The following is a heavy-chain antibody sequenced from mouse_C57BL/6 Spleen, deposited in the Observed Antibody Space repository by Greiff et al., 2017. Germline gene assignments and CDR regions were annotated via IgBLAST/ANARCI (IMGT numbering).Heavy chain of an antibody. CDR3: ASNCYSSRVYYLDY. J-gene: IGHJ2*01. D-gene: IGHD1-1*01. CDR1: GYTFTSYW. V-gene: IGHV1-53*01. CDR2: INPSNGGT. Sequence: QVQLQQPGTELVKPGASVKLSCKASGYTFTSYWMHWVKQRPGQGLEWIGNINPSNGGTNYNEKFKSKATLTVDKSSGTAYMQLSSLTSEDSAVYYGASNCYSSRVYYLDYWGQGTTLTVSS.